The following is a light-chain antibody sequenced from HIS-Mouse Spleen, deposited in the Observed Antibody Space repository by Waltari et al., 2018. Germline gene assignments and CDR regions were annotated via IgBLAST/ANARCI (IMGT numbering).Light chain of an antibody. CDR1: SGSTASHS. J-gene: IGLJ3*02. V-gene: IGLV6-57*02. CDR2: EDN. Sequence: NFMLTQPHSVSESPGKTVTISCTGSSGSTASHSVQWYQQRPGSAPTTVIYEDNQRPSGVPDRFSGSIDSSSNSASLTISGLKTEDEADYYCQSYDSSNWVFGGGTKLTVL. CDR3: QSYDSSNWV.